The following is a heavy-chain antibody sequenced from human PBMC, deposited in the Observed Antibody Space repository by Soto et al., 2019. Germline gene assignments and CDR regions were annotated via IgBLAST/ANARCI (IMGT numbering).Heavy chain of an antibody. J-gene: IGHJ6*02. CDR2: LHPGDSDT. D-gene: IGHD3-10*01. CDR3: ARHLRGYGMDV. Sequence: PGESLKISCKVSGYSFSTYWIGWVRQMPGKGLEWMGILHPGDSDTTYSPSFQGQVTISGDRSISTAFLQWSSLKASDTAIYYCARHLRGYGMDVWGQGTTVTVSS. CDR1: GYSFSTYW. V-gene: IGHV5-51*01.